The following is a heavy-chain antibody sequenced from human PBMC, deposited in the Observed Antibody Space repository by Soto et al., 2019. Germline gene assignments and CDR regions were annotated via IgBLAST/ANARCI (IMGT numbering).Heavy chain of an antibody. D-gene: IGHD3-3*01. Sequence: GSLRLSCAASGFTFSSYAMSWVRQAPGKGLEWVSAISGSGGSTYYADSVKGRFTISRDNSKNTLYLQMNSLRAEDTAVYYCAKDWDPNDFWSGFNPYYYYVMDVRGQRTTVTVSS. V-gene: IGHV3-23*01. CDR2: ISGSGGST. CDR1: GFTFSSYA. CDR3: AKDWDPNDFWSGFNPYYYYVMDV. J-gene: IGHJ6*02.